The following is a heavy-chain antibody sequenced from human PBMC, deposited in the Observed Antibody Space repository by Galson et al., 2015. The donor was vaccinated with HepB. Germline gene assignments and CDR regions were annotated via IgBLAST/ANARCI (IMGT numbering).Heavy chain of an antibody. Sequence: SLRLSCAASGFTVSSNYMSWVRQAPGKGLEWVSVIYSGGSTYYADSVKGRFTISRDNSKNTLYLQMNSLRAEDTAVYYCARDVTNCGGDCYYFDYWGQGTLVTVSS. CDR2: IYSGGST. CDR3: ARDVTNCGGDCYYFDY. J-gene: IGHJ4*02. V-gene: IGHV3-66*01. D-gene: IGHD2-21*02. CDR1: GFTVSSNY.